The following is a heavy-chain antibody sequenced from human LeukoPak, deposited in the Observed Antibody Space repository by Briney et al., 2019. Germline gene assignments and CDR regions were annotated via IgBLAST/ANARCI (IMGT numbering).Heavy chain of an antibody. CDR3: AREGDSGSDGGRGWDYFDY. V-gene: IGHV3-21*01. J-gene: IGHJ4*02. D-gene: IGHD1-26*01. CDR1: GFTFSSYS. Sequence: PGGSLRLSCAASGFTFSSYSMNWVRQAPGKGLEWVSSISSSSYIYYADSVKGRFTISRDNAKNSLYLQMNSLRAEDTAVYYCAREGDSGSDGGRGWDYFDYWGQGTLVTVSS. CDR2: ISSSSYI.